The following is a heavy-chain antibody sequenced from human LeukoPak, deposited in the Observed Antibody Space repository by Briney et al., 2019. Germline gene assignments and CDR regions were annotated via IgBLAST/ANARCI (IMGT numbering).Heavy chain of an antibody. CDR2: MNPNSGNT. CDR1: GYTFTSYD. Sequence: ASVKVSCKASGYTFTSYDINWVRQATGQGLEWMGWMNPNSGNTGYAQKFQGRVTITRNTSISTAYMELSSLRSEDTAVYYCARGGNYDFWSGYDYWGQGTLVTVSS. D-gene: IGHD3-3*01. J-gene: IGHJ4*02. V-gene: IGHV1-8*03. CDR3: ARGGNYDFWSGYDY.